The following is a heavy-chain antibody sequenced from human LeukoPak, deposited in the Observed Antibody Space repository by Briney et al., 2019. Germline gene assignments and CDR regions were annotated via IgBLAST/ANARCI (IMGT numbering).Heavy chain of an antibody. J-gene: IGHJ4*02. Sequence: GGSLRLSCVASGFTFSSYWMSRVRQAPGKGLEWVANIKQDGSEKYYVDSVKGRFTISRDNAKNSLYLQMNSLRAEDTAVYYCARGYSGSYWGQGTLVTVSS. CDR3: ARGYSGSY. D-gene: IGHD1-26*01. V-gene: IGHV3-7*01. CDR2: IKQDGSEK. CDR1: GFTFSSYW.